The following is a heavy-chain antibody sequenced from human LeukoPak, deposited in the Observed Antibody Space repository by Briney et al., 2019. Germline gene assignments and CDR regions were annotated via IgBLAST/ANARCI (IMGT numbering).Heavy chain of an antibody. V-gene: IGHV3-30*18. CDR3: AKDAKASFVRGQLPNWHFDR. Sequence: GKSLTLSCTASGFTFSDYGMHWVRQAPGKGLEWVAVKSFDGTTADSADSLEGRFIVSRDNSKNTLYLQMNSLRVADTAVSFCAKDAKASFVRGQLPNWHFDRWGRGTLVIVSS. CDR2: KSFDGTTA. CDR1: GFTFSDYG. D-gene: IGHD3-10*01. J-gene: IGHJ2*01.